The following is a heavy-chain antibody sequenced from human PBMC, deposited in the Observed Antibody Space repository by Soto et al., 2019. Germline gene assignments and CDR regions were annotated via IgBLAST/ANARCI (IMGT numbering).Heavy chain of an antibody. J-gene: IGHJ4*02. CDR3: AKDYTKRGWPY. CDR2: ITISGGGATT. Sequence: GGSLRLSCADSGLTFSSYAMNWVRQAPGKGLEWVSTITISGGGATTYYADSVKGRFTISVDNSNNTLYLQMNSLRAEDTALYYCAKDYTKRGWPYLGQGTLVTVSS. CDR1: GLTFSSYA. V-gene: IGHV3-23*01. D-gene: IGHD3-16*01.